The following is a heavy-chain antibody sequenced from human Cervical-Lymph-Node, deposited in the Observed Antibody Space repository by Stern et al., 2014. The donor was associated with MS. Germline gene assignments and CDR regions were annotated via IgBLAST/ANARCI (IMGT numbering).Heavy chain of an antibody. CDR3: ARARRGFDY. J-gene: IGHJ4*02. V-gene: IGHV3-21*06. Sequence: EVQLVESGGGLVKPGGSLRLSCAVSGFTFRNYTMNWVRQAPGKGLEWVSYIYSSIHYIYYADSVKGRFTISRDNAKNSLYLQMNSLRVEDTAVYYCARARRGFDYWGQGALVTVSS. CDR1: GFTFRNYT. CDR2: IYSSIHYI.